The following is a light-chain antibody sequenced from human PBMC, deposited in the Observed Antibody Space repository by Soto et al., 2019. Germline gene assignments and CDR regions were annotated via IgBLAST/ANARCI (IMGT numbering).Light chain of an antibody. CDR1: QTISSW. V-gene: IGKV1-5*03. CDR3: QQLERYPST. Sequence: DIQMTQSPSTLSGSVGDRVTITCRASQTISSWLAWYQQKPGKAPKLLIYKASTLKSGVPSRFSGSGSGTEFTLTISSLQPEDFATYYCQQLERYPSTFGGGTMVDVK. CDR2: KAS. J-gene: IGKJ4*01.